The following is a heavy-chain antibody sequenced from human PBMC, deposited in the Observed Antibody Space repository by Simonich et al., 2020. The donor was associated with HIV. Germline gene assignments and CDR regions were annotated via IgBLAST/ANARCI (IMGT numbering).Heavy chain of an antibody. V-gene: IGHV4-34*01. J-gene: IGHJ4*02. Sequence: QVQLQQWGAGLLKPSETLSLTCAVYGGSFSGYYWSWIRQPPGKGLEGIGEIKHSGSTNYNPSRKSRVTISVDTSKNQVSLKLSSVTAADTAVYYCARGFYQRLYYFDYWGQGTLVTVSS. D-gene: IGHD2-2*01. CDR2: IKHSGST. CDR3: ARGFYQRLYYFDY. CDR1: GGSFSGYY.